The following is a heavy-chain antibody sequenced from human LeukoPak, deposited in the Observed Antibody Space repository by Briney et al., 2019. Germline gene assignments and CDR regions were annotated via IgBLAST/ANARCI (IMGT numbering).Heavy chain of an antibody. V-gene: IGHV3-7*04. Sequence: GGSLRLSCAASGFTFSNYWMTWVRQAPGKGLERVANIKEDGSDKYYVASVRGRFTISRDNAKNTLYLEMNNLRDQDTSVYNGGGGGHYMAVWGKGTTVNVFS. CDR3: GGGGHYMAV. J-gene: IGHJ6*03. CDR1: GFTFSNYW. CDR2: IKEDGSDK.